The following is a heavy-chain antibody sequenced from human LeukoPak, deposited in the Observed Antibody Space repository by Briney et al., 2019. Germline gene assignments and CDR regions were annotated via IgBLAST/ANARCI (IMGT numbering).Heavy chain of an antibody. CDR2: FYYSGST. D-gene: IGHD2-21*02. J-gene: IGHJ4*02. Sequence: PSETLSLTCTVSGCSISSSSYYWGRMPQPQGKGREWIVRFYYSGSTYYNPSLKRRVTISVDSYNNQYPQKQSLVTAGTTVEYYCASVVTAPFFDYWGQGTLVTVS. CDR1: GCSISSSSYY. CDR3: ASVVTAPFFDY. V-gene: IGHV4-39*06.